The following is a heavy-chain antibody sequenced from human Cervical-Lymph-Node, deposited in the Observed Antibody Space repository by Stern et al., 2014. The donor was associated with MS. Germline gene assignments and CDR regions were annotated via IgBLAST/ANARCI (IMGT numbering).Heavy chain of an antibody. D-gene: IGHD3-22*01. J-gene: IGHJ4*02. V-gene: IGHV1-69*06. CDR1: GGTFRSHA. CDR3: ARAFYDSSGLYVDH. CDR2: IIPMFGTP. Sequence: VQLVESGAEVKKPGSSVKVSCKASGGTFRSHAISWVRQAPGQGLEWMGGIIPMFGTPNYAQKLQGRVTIPADKSTSTAYMELTSLRSEDTAVYYCARAFYDSSGLYVDHWGQGTLVTVSS.